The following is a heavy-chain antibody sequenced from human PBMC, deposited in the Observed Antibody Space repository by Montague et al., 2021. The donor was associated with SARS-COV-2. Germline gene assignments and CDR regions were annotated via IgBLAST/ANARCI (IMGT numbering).Heavy chain of an antibody. V-gene: IGHV4-39*02. CDR3: AREVRGRIVVVIAIPYYYFDY. Sequence: SETLSLTCTVPGASISSSSFFWGWIRQPPGKGLEWIGTVSYSGDYNYMPSLESRVTMSVDTSKNQLSLKVYSVTAADTAVYYCAREVRGRIVVVIAIPYYYFDYWGQGTLVTVSS. D-gene: IGHD2-21*01. J-gene: IGHJ4*02. CDR2: VSYSGDY. CDR1: GASISSSSFF.